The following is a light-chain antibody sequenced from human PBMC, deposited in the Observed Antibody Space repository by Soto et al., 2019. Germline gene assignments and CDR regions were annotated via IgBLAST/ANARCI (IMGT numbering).Light chain of an antibody. Sequence: DTQMTQSPSTLSGSLGGTVTITCRASRSISNWVAWYQQKPGKAPKLLISDASDLERGVPSRFSGTGSGTEFTLTISSLQPDDFATYYCQQYDSYSWTFGQGTKV. J-gene: IGKJ1*01. CDR2: DAS. V-gene: IGKV1-5*01. CDR3: QQYDSYSWT. CDR1: RSISNW.